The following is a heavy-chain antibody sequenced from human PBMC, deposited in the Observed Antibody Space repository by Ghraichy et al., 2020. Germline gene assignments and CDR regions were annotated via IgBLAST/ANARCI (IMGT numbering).Heavy chain of an antibody. J-gene: IGHJ3*02. CDR2: IYYSGST. D-gene: IGHD3-22*01. CDR1: GGSVSSGSYY. CDR3: AREILPNYYDSSGYYSWGAFDI. V-gene: IGHV4-61*01. Sequence: SETLSLTCTVSGGSVSSGSYYWSWIRQPPGKGLEWIGYIYYSGSTNYNPSLKSRVTISVDTSKNQFSLKLSSVTAADTAVYYCAREILPNYYDSSGYYSWGAFDIWGQGTMVTVSS.